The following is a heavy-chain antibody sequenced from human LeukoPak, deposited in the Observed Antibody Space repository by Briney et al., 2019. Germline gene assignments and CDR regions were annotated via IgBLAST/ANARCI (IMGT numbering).Heavy chain of an antibody. CDR3: ARQGYTASYYFLDF. D-gene: IGHD1-26*01. CDR2: IYATGST. CDR1: GDFIRSYW. V-gene: IGHV4-4*07. J-gene: IGHJ4*02. Sequence: NPSETLSLTCDVSGDFIRSYWWGWVRQPAGKGLEWIGRIYATGSTKFNPSLKSRLTMSMDTSTNQFSLKLSLKLTSVTAADTAVYFCARQGYTASYYFLDFWSQGTLVTVSP.